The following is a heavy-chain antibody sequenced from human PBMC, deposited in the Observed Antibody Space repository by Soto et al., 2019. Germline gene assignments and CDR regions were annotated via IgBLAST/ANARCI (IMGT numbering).Heavy chain of an antibody. CDR1: GGTFSSYT. V-gene: IGHV1-69*02. J-gene: IGHJ4*02. CDR2: IIPILGIA. Sequence: QVQLVQSGAEVKKPGSSVKVSCKASGGTFSSYTISWVRQAPGQGLEWMGRIIPILGIANYAQKFQGRVTITADKSMSTAYMELSSLRSEDTAVYYCALDFWSGYYEPYRTVRRDYWGQGTLVTVSS. D-gene: IGHD3-3*01. CDR3: ALDFWSGYYEPYRTVRRDY.